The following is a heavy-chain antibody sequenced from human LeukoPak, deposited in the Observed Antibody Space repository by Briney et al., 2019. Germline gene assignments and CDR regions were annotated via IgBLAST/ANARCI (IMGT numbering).Heavy chain of an antibody. CDR3: ARTNLDCKNGVCYDY. CDR2: ISAYNGKT. J-gene: IGHJ4*02. Sequence: GASVKVSCKASDYTFTNYGISWVRQAPGQGLEWMGWISAYNGKTYYAQNFQGRVTVTTDTSTNTAYMDLRSLRSDDTAVYYCARTNLDCKNGVCYDYWGQGTPVTVSS. D-gene: IGHD2-8*01. CDR1: DYTFTNYG. V-gene: IGHV1-18*01.